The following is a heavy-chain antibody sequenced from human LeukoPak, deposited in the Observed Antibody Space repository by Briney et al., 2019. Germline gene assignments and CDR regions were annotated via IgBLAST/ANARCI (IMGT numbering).Heavy chain of an antibody. CDR3: AKSDPPLPY. Sequence: GGSLTDPCAASGFTFSNERMHWVRQAPGKGLLWVSHINNDGSNPTYADSVMGRFTISRDNAKSTLYLHMNSLRAEDTGVYFCAKSDPPLPYWGQGNLVTVSS. CDR1: GFTFSNER. CDR2: INNDGSNP. J-gene: IGHJ4*02. V-gene: IGHV3-74*01.